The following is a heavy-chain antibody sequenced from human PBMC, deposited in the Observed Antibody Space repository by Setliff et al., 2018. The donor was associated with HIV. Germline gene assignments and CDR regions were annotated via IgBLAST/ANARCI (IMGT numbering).Heavy chain of an antibody. CDR2: IYYSGST. J-gene: IGHJ4*02. V-gene: IGHV4-38-2*02. Sequence: KPSETLSLTCAVSGFSITTAYYWGWIRQSPGKGLEWTGSIYYSGSTQYNPSLKSRVTISVDTSKNQFSLKLSSVTAADTAVYYCARDGPQTYGDYERYYFDYWGQGTLVTVSS. CDR1: GFSITTAYY. D-gene: IGHD4-17*01. CDR3: ARDGPQTYGDYERYYFDY.